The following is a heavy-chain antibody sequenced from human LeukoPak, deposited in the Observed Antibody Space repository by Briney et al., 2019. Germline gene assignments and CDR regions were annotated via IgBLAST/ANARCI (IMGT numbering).Heavy chain of an antibody. V-gene: IGHV4-30-4*01. CDR3: AREIQKFTGTPTDS. CDR2: IYYSGIT. D-gene: IGHD2-8*02. Sequence: SETLSLTCTVSGGSVSNGAYYWSWIRQPPGKGLEWVGYIYYSGITYYNPFLSGRVTISLDTSNNQFSLRLTSVTAADTAVYYCAREIQKFTGTPTDSWGQGTLVTVSS. CDR1: GGSVSNGAYY. J-gene: IGHJ4*02.